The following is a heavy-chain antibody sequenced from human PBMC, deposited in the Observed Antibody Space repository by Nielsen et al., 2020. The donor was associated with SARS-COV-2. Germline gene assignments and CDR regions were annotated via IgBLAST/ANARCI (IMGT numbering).Heavy chain of an antibody. D-gene: IGHD3-22*01. J-gene: IGHJ5*02. CDR3: ARDRGTYYYDSSGYGIWFDP. CDR2: IYHSGST. Sequence: VRQAPGKGLEWIGEIYHSGSTNYNPSLKSRVTISVDTSKNQFSLKLSSVTAADTAVYYCARDRGTYYYDSSGYGIWFDPWGQGTLVTVSS. V-gene: IGHV4-4*02.